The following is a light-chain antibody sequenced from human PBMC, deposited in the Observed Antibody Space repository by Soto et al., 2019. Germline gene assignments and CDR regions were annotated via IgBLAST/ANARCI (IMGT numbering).Light chain of an antibody. J-gene: IGKJ1*01. CDR3: QQSYSTPRT. CDR2: AAS. CDR1: QRIVTH. V-gene: IGKV1-39*01. Sequence: DIQMTQSPSSLSASVGDRVTITCRASQRIVTHLNWYQQKPGKAPKLLIYAASSLQSGVPSRFSGSGSGTDFTLTISSLQPEDFATYYCQQSYSTPRTFCQGTKVDIK.